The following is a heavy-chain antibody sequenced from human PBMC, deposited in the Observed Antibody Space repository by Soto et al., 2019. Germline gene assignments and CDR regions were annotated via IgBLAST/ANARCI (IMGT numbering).Heavy chain of an antibody. Sequence: SETLSLTCNVSGGSMNNYYWSWIRQSAGRGLEWIGRIYASGNTNYNPSLKSRVTMSIDTSKNQFSLKLSSVTAADTAVYYCARAPDGTVSFDFWGQGTLVTVSS. D-gene: IGHD1-1*01. J-gene: IGHJ4*02. CDR1: GGSMNNYY. V-gene: IGHV4-4*07. CDR2: IYASGNT. CDR3: ARAPDGTVSFDF.